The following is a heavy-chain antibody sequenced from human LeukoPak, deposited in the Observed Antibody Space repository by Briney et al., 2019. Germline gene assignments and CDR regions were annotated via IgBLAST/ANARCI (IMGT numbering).Heavy chain of an antibody. CDR3: ARASDSSNYHFAY. D-gene: IGHD4-11*01. Sequence: ASVKASCQASGYTLTYHYLHCVRQPPGHALEWMGWITPLNGKTYYAQKFQDRVTITRDRSMSTAYMELSSLRSEDTAMYYCARASDSSNYHFAYWGQGTLVTVSS. CDR1: GYTLTYHY. V-gene: IGHV1-45*02. J-gene: IGHJ4*02. CDR2: ITPLNGKT.